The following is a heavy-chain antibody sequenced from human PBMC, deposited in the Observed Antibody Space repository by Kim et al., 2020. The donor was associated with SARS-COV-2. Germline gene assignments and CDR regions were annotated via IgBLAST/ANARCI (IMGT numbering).Heavy chain of an antibody. J-gene: IGHJ4*02. V-gene: IGHV6-1*01. D-gene: IGHD6-6*01. CDR3: ARDSVRHFDY. Sequence: NDYAVSMTSRIPLNPDTSKNQFSLQLNSVTPEDTAVYYCARDSVRHFDYWGQGTLVTVSS. CDR2: N.